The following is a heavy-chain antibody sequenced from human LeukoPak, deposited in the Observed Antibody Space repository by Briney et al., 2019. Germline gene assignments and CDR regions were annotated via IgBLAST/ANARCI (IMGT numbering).Heavy chain of an antibody. V-gene: IGHV3-30*03. Sequence: PGGSMRLSCAASEFTFSRYGIHWVRQAPGKGLEWVTIISSDGSTKYYAHSVKGRFTISRDNSKNTLYLQMNSLRVEDTAMYYCARGADYYDTSRYQYYFDYWGQGTLVSVSS. CDR3: ARGADYYDTSRYQYYFDY. CDR1: EFTFSRYG. D-gene: IGHD3-22*01. CDR2: ISSDGSTK. J-gene: IGHJ4*02.